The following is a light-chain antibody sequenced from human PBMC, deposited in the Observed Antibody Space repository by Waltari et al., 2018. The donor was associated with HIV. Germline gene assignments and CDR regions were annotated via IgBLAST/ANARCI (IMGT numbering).Light chain of an antibody. CDR1: SGSVPTNSS. V-gene: IGLV8-61*01. CDR2: STN. J-gene: IGLJ3*02. CDR3: VLYMGSGVWV. Sequence: QTVVTQEPSFSVSPGGTVTPTFGLSSGSVPTNSSPSWYQQTQGQAPRTLIYSTNTRSSGVPDRFSGSILGNKAALTITGAQADDESDYYCVLYMGSGVWVFGGGTKLTVL.